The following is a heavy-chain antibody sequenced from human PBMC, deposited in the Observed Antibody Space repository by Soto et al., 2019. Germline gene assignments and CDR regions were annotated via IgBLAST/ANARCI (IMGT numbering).Heavy chain of an antibody. V-gene: IGHV3-21*01. D-gene: IGHD3-3*01. Sequence: PGGSLRLSCAASGFTFSGYTMNWVRQAPGRGLEWVSSISISSSSIYYADSVKGRFTISRDNAKNSLYLQMNSLRSEDTAVYYCVRAQYYDFWSGSPGGMDVWGQGTTVTVSS. CDR1: GFTFSGYT. CDR2: ISISSSSI. CDR3: VRAQYYDFWSGSPGGMDV. J-gene: IGHJ6*02.